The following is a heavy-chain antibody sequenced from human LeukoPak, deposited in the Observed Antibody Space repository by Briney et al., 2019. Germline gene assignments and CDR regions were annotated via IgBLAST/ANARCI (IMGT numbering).Heavy chain of an antibody. CDR2: ISAYNGNT. V-gene: IGHV1-18*04. CDR3: ARDLPLIVVVPAATKRNWFDP. Sequence: ASVKVSCKASGYTFTSYGISWVGQAPGQGLEWMGWISAYNGNTNYAQKLQGRVTMTTDTSTSTAYMELRSLRSDDTAVYYCARDLPLIVVVPAATKRNWFDPWGQGTLVTVSS. D-gene: IGHD2-2*01. J-gene: IGHJ5*02. CDR1: GYTFTSYG.